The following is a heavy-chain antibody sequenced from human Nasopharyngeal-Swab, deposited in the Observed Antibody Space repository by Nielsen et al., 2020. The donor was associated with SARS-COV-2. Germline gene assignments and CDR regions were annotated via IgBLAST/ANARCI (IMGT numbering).Heavy chain of an antibody. J-gene: IGHJ3*02. V-gene: IGHV4-59*12. CDR2: LSYSGST. CDR1: GGSISGYY. D-gene: IGHD1-1*01. CDR3: ARDHNWGGDAFDI. Sequence: SETLSLICTVSGGSISGYYWSWIRQPPGKGLEWIGSLSYSGSTNYNPSLKSRVTISLDTSMNQFSLTLYSLTAADTAVYYCARDHNWGGDAFDIWGQGTVVTVSS.